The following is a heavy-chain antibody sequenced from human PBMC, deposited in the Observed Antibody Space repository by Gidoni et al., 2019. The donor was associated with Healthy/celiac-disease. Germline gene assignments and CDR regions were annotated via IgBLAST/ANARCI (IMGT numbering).Heavy chain of an antibody. CDR1: GGSFSGYY. D-gene: IGHD3-10*01. CDR3: ARASDGAGDPHRWFDP. CDR2: INHSGST. J-gene: IGHJ5*02. V-gene: IGHV4-34*01. Sequence: QVQLQQWGAGLLKPSETLSLTCAVYGGSFSGYYWSWIRQPPGKGLEWIGEINHSGSTNYNPSLKSRVTISVDTSKNQFSLKLSSVTAADTAVYYCARASDGAGDPHRWFDPWGQGTLVTVSS.